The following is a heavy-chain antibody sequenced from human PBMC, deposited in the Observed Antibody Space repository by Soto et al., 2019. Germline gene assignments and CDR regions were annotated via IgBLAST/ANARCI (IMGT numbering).Heavy chain of an antibody. Sequence: SETLSLTCTVSGGSISSGGYYWSWIRQHPGKGLEWIGYIYYSGSTYYNPSLKSRVTISVDTSKNQFSLKLSSVTAADTAVYYCARVPNAYLIGQNWFDPWGQGTLVTVSS. CDR1: GGSISSGGYY. D-gene: IGHD3-16*01. V-gene: IGHV4-31*03. CDR2: IYYSGST. J-gene: IGHJ5*02. CDR3: ARVPNAYLIGQNWFDP.